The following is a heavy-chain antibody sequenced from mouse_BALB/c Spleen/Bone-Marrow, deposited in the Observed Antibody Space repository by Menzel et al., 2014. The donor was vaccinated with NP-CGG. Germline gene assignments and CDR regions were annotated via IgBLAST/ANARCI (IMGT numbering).Heavy chain of an antibody. D-gene: IGHD2-4*01. J-gene: IGHJ2*01. CDR1: GYTFTSYW. CDR2: IYPGNSDT. Sequence: DVHLVESGTVLARPGASVKMSCKASGYTFTSYWMHWVKRRPGQGLEWIGAIYPGNSDTSYNQKFKGKAKLTAVTSTSTAYMELSSLTNEDSAVYCCTNLYDYDEGYWGQGTTLTVSS. V-gene: IGHV1-5*01. CDR3: TNLYDYDEGY.